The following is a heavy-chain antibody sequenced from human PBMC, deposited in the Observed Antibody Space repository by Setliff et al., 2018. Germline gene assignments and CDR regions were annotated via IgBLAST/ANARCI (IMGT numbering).Heavy chain of an antibody. CDR1: GGTFSNIG. D-gene: IGHD3-3*01. J-gene: IGHJ6*03. CDR3: ARGALVLQFLEWLPRFYYMDV. CDR2: IIPLFGTT. V-gene: IGHV1-69*05. Sequence: SVKVSCKASGGTFSNIGISWVRQAPGQGLEWMGGIIPLFGTTNYAQKFQGRVTMTRNTSISTAYMELSSLRSEDTAVYFCARGALVLQFLEWLPRFYYMDVWGKGTTVTVSS.